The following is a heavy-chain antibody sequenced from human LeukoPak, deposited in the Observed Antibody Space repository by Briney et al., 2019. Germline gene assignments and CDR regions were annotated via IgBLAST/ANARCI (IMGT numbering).Heavy chain of an antibody. D-gene: IGHD1-1*01. V-gene: IGHV3-48*02. CDR1: GFPFSTYS. CDR3: ASAGSTTLSRWFDH. CDR2: IKYSSSPI. J-gene: IGHJ5*02. Sequence: PGGSLRLSCAAFGFPFSTYSMTWVRQAPGKGLEWLSYIKYSSSPIFYAESVKGRFTISRDNAKNSLFLQMNSLRDEDTAVYYCASAGSTTLSRWFDHWGQGSLVTVSS.